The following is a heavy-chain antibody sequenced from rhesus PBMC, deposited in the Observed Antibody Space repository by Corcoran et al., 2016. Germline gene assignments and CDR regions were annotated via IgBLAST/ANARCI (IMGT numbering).Heavy chain of an antibody. Sequence: QVQLQESGPGVVKPSETLSLTCAVSGYSISSGYDWSWIRQPPGKGLELIGYIYGSSGSTNYNPSIRNRVTISKGPSKNQFSLKRSSVTAADTAVYYCARGGDTAAAVDYWGQGVLVTVSS. CDR2: IYGSSGST. CDR3: ARGGDTAAAVDY. J-gene: IGHJ4*01. CDR1: GYSISSGYD. D-gene: IGHD5-42*01. V-gene: IGHV4-76*01.